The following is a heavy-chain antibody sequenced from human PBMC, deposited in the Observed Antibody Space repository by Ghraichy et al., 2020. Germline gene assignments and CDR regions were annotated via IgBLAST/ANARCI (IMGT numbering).Heavy chain of an antibody. Sequence: SETLSLTCAVSGYSISSGYYWGWIRQPPGKGLEWIGSIYHSGSTYYNPSLKSRVTISVDTSKNQFSLKLSSVTAADTAVYYCARGRSGSWGWFDPWGQGTLVTVSS. D-gene: IGHD6-13*01. CDR2: IYHSGST. CDR3: ARGRSGSWGWFDP. CDR1: GYSISSGYY. J-gene: IGHJ5*02. V-gene: IGHV4-38-2*01.